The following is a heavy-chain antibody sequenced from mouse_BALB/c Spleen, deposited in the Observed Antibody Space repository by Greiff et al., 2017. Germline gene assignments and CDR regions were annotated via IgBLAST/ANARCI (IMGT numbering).Heavy chain of an antibody. CDR3: ARQGYGQFAY. CDR2: ISNGGGST. CDR1: GFTFSSYT. J-gene: IGHJ3*01. D-gene: IGHD1-2*01. Sequence: EVQRVESGGGLVQPGGSLKLSCAASGFTFSSYTMSWVRQTPEKRLEWVAYISNGGGSTYYPDTVKGRFTISRDNAKNTLYLQMSSLKSEDTALYYCARQGYGQFAYWGQGTLVTVSA. V-gene: IGHV5-12-2*01.